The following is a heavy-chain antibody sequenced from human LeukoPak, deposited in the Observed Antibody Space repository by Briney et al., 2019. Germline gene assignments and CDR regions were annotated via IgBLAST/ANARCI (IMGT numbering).Heavy chain of an antibody. CDR2: IYHSGST. J-gene: IGHJ4*02. CDR1: GGSISSGGYS. V-gene: IGHV4-30-2*01. CDR3: AKDLGFLEWLFHYFDY. Sequence: SQTLSLTCAVSGGSISSGGYSWSWIRQPPGKGLEWIGYIYHSGSTYYNPSLKSRVTISVDRSKNQFSLKLSSVTAADTAVYYCAKDLGFLEWLFHYFDYWGQGTLVTVSS. D-gene: IGHD3-3*01.